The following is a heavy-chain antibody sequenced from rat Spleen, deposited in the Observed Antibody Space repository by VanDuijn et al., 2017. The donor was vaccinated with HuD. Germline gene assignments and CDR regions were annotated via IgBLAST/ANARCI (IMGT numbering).Heavy chain of an antibody. Sequence: EVQLVESDGGLVQPGRSLKLSCAASGFTFSDYFMAWIRQAPGKGLEWVASITNFGGSTYYPDSVRGRFTISRDNAKSTLYLQMNSLRSEDTATYYCTRKGRGFDYWGQGVMVTVSS. V-gene: IGHV5-31*01. D-gene: IGHD1-11*01. CDR1: GFTFSDYF. CDR3: TRKGRGFDY. J-gene: IGHJ2*01. CDR2: ITNFGGST.